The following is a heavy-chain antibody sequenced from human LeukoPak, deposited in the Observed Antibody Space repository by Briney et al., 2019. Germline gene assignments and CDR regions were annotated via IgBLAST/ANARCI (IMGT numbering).Heavy chain of an antibody. CDR1: GFTFSDCD. Sequence: GESLRLSCTASGFTFSDCDMNWLRQAPGKRLQWVSSISYMGDHRYYADSAKGRFTISRDNAKNSLYLQMDNLRADDTAVYYCGKAFPPLRVAAAGDYWGQGTLVTVSS. CDR2: ISYMGDHR. J-gene: IGHJ4*02. D-gene: IGHD6-25*01. V-gene: IGHV3-21*06. CDR3: GKAFPPLRVAAAGDY.